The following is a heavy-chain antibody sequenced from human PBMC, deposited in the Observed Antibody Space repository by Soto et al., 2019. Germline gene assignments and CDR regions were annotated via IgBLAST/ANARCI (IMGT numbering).Heavy chain of an antibody. D-gene: IGHD4-17*01. CDR1: GYTFTSYD. V-gene: IGHV1-8*01. J-gene: IGHJ6*02. CDR2: MNPSSGNT. Sequence: ASVKVSCKASGYTFTSYDINWVRQATGQGLEWMGWMNPSSGNTGYAQKFQGRVTMTRNTCISTAYMELSRLRSEDTAVYYCARMGTYGDSDYYYYGMDVWGQGTTITVS. CDR3: ARMGTYGDSDYYYYGMDV.